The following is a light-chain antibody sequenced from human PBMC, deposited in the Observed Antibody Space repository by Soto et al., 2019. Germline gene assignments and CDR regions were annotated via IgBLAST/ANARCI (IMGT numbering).Light chain of an antibody. V-gene: IGLV1-51*02. J-gene: IGLJ1*01. CDR1: SSNIGNNY. CDR3: GTWDSSLRGV. Sequence: QAVVTQPPSVSAAPGQKVTISCSGSSSNIGNNYVSWYQQLPGTAPKLLIYENNKRPSGIPDRFSGSKSGTSATLGITGLQTWDEADYYCGTWDSSLRGVFGTGTKVTVL. CDR2: ENN.